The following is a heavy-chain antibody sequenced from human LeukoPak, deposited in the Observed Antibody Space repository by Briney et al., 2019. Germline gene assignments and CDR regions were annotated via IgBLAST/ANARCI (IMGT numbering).Heavy chain of an antibody. V-gene: IGHV3-23*01. D-gene: IGHD3-16*02. CDR3: AKDVIGPLRPIV. J-gene: IGHJ4*02. CDR1: GFTFSSYA. Sequence: GGSLRLSCAASGFTFSSYAMSWVRQAPGKGLEWVSAISGNGGSTYYADSVKGRFTISRDNSKNTLYLQMNSLRAEDTAVYYCAKDVIGPLRPIVWGQGTLVTVSS. CDR2: ISGNGGST.